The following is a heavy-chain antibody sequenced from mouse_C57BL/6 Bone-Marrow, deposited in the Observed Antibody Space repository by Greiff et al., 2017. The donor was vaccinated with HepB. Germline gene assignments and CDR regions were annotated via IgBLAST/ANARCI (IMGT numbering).Heavy chain of an antibody. D-gene: IGHD1-1*01. V-gene: IGHV5-4*03. CDR3: ARAPYGSSAAWFAY. CDR2: ISDGGSYT. CDR1: GFTFSSYA. J-gene: IGHJ3*01. Sequence: EVKVEESGGGLVKPGGSLKLSCAASGFTFSSYAMSWVRQTPEKRLEWVATISDGGSYTYYPDNVKGRFTISRDNAKNNLYLQMSHLKSEDTAMYYCARAPYGSSAAWFAYWGQGTLVTVSA.